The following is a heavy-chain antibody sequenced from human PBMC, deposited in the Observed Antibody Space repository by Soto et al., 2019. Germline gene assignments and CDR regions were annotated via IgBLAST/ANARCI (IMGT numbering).Heavy chain of an antibody. CDR3: AKDILRYFDWLLCGFDY. CDR1: GFTFSSYA. J-gene: IGHJ4*02. D-gene: IGHD3-9*01. V-gene: IGHV3-23*01. Sequence: GGSLRLSCAASGFTFSSYAMKWVRQAPGKGLEWVSLIGESGTPTYYADSVKGRFTFSRDNSGNMLFLEMYSLRAEDTAVYYCAKDILRYFDWLLCGFDYWGQGTLVTVSS. CDR2: IGESGTPT.